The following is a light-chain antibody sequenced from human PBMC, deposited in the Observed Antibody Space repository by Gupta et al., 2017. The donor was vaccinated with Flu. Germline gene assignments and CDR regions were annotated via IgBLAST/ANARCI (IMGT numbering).Light chain of an antibody. CDR1: SSNIGSNT. Sequence: QSVLTQPPSASGTPGQRVTISCSGSSSNIGSNTVNWYQQLPGTAPKLLICSNNQRPSGVPDRFSGSKSGTSASLAISGLQSEDEADYYCAAWDDSLSGYVFGTGTKVTVL. V-gene: IGLV1-44*01. CDR2: SNN. CDR3: AAWDDSLSGYV. J-gene: IGLJ1*01.